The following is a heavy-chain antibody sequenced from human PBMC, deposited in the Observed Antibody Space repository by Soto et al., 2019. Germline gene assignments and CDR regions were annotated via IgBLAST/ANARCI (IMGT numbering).Heavy chain of an antibody. CDR2: IIVSHGSP. Sequence: QVHLVQSGAEVKEPGASVRVSCEASGYTFTSHTIHWARQAPGQGLEWMGWIIVSHGSPRYAPQFQGRITFGRDTSATTAYMELTSLTFEDTAVYYCAREPEHGVPGDYWGQVTPVVVAS. D-gene: IGHD2-8*01. CDR3: AREPEHGVPGDY. V-gene: IGHV1-3*01. J-gene: IGHJ4*02. CDR1: GYTFTSHT.